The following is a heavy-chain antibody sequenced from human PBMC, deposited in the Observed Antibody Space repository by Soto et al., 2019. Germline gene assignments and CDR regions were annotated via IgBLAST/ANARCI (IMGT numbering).Heavy chain of an antibody. CDR2: IRSKAYGGTT. D-gene: IGHD1-26*01. J-gene: IGHJ4*02. CDR1: GFTFGDYA. V-gene: IGHV3-49*03. CDR3: GVGATTGGFDY. Sequence: GGSLRLSCTASGFTFGDYAMSWFRQAPGKGLEWVGFIRSKAYGGTTEYAASVKGRFTISRDDSKSIAYLQMNSLKTEDTAVYYCGVGATTGGFDYWGQGTLVTVSS.